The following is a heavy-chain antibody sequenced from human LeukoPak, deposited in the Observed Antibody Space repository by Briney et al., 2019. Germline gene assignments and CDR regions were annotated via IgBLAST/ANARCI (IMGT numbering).Heavy chain of an antibody. J-gene: IGHJ4*02. D-gene: IGHD6-13*01. CDR3: ARVRGRYSSSWYRGYFDY. CDR1: GGSISSSSYY. V-gene: IGHV4-39*07. Sequence: SETLSLTCTVSGGSISSSSYYWGWIRQPPGKGLEWIGSIYYTGSTYYNPSLKSRVTISVDTSKNQFSLKLSSVTAADTAVYYCARVRGRYSSSWYRGYFDYWGQGTLVTVSS. CDR2: IYYTGST.